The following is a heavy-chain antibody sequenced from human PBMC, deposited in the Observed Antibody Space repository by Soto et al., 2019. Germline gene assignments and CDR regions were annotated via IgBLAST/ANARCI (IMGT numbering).Heavy chain of an antibody. Sequence: QVQLVESGGGVVQPGRSLRLSCAASGFTFSSYGMHWVRQASGKGLEWVAVISYDGSNKYYADSVKGRFTISRDNSKNTLYLQMNSLRAEDTAVYYCAKGEGHVVVPAGVVWGQGTMVTVSS. V-gene: IGHV3-30*18. CDR1: GFTFSSYG. CDR3: AKGEGHVVVPAGVV. D-gene: IGHD2-2*01. CDR2: ISYDGSNK. J-gene: IGHJ3*01.